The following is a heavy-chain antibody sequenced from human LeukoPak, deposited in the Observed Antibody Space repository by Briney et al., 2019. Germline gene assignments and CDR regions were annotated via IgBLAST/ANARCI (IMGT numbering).Heavy chain of an antibody. CDR1: GDSISEYY. CDR2: IYVSGNT. D-gene: IGHD3-3*01. J-gene: IGHJ5*02. CDR3: ARDHGWSGFNWFDP. Sequence: SETLSLTCSVSGDSISEYYWSWIRQPPGKGLEWIGHIYVSGNTNYNPSLKSRVNLSLDTSKTQFSLNMTSATAADTAIYYCARDHGWSGFNWFDPWGQGTLVTVSS. V-gene: IGHV4-59*01.